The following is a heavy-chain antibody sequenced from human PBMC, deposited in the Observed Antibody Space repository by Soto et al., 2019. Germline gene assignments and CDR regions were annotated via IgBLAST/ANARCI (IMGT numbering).Heavy chain of an antibody. CDR3: ARVPHDYSNYGVDY. D-gene: IGHD4-4*01. CDR1: GYTFTSYD. V-gene: IGHV1-8*01. J-gene: IGHJ4*02. CDR2: MNPNSGNT. Sequence: QVQLVQSGAEVKKPGASVKVSCKASGYTFTSYDINWVRQATGQGLEWMGWMNPNSGNTGYAQKFQGRVTMTRNTSISTAYMALSSLRSEDTAVYYCARVPHDYSNYGVDYWGQGTLVTVSS.